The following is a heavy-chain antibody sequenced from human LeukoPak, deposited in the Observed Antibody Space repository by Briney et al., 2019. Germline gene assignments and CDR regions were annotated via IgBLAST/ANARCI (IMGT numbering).Heavy chain of an antibody. J-gene: IGHJ3*02. Sequence: ASVTVSCKASGYTFTSYYMHWVRQAPGQGLEWMGIINPSGGSTSYAQKFQGRVTMTRDMSTSTVYMELSSLRSEDTAVYYCASLGRRRYDILTGYRGDAFDIWGQGTMVTVSS. D-gene: IGHD3-9*01. CDR2: INPSGGST. V-gene: IGHV1-46*01. CDR1: GYTFTSYY. CDR3: ASLGRRRYDILTGYRGDAFDI.